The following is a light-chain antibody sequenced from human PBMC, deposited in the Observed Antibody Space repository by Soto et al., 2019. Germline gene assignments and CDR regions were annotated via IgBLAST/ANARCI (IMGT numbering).Light chain of an antibody. CDR1: QSVSSSY. CDR3: QHYGSSRT. V-gene: IGKV3-20*01. Sequence: EIVLTQSPGTLSLSPGERATLSCRASQSVSSSYLGWYQQKPGQAPRLLIWGTSNRAGGIPDRFSGSGSGTKFTLTISRLAPEDFAVYYCQHYGSSRTFGQGTKVEIK. CDR2: GTS. J-gene: IGKJ1*01.